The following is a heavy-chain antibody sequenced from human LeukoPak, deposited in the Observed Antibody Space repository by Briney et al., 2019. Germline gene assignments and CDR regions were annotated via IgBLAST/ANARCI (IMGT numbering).Heavy chain of an antibody. D-gene: IGHD1-1*01. CDR2: IGARVGRT. Sequence: GGSLRLSCAASGFTFSNYGMNWVRQAPGKGLEWVSAIGARVGRTYYADSEKGRFTISRDNSKNTLYLQMDSLSAEDTAVYYCAKDRVQNLEVFPRFGPLGQGTLGTGSS. J-gene: IGHJ5*02. CDR3: AKDRVQNLEVFPRFGP. CDR1: GFTFSNYG. V-gene: IGHV3-23*01.